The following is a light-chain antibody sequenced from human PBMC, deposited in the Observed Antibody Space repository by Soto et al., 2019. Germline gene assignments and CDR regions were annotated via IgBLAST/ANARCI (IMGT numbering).Light chain of an antibody. V-gene: IGKV1-39*01. J-gene: IGKJ4*01. CDR2: GAS. CDR3: QQSFNAPVT. CDR1: QVINNY. Sequence: DIQMTQSPSPLSASVGDGVVITCRASQVINNYLNWYQQKPGQAPKLLIYGASSLQSGVPSRFTGSGFGADFTLTINSLHPDDVATYYCQQSFNAPVTFGGGTTVDIK.